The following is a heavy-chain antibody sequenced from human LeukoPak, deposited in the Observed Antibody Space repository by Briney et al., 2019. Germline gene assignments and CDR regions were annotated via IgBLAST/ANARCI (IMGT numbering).Heavy chain of an antibody. CDR1: GFTFSGSA. V-gene: IGHV3-73*01. Sequence: GGSLRLSCAASGFTFSGSAMHWVRQASGKGLEWVGRIRSKANSYATAYAASVKGRFTISRDDSKNTAYLQMNSLKTEDTAAYYCTIVVVPAAIFWSDAFDIWGQGTMVTVSS. CDR3: TIVVVPAAIFWSDAFDI. J-gene: IGHJ3*02. CDR2: IRSKANSYAT. D-gene: IGHD2-2*01.